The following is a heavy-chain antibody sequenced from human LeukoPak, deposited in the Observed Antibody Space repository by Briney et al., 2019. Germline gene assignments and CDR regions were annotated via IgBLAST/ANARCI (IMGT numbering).Heavy chain of an antibody. CDR3: ARVNGEYYFDY. CDR2: IYSSGST. J-gene: IGHJ4*02. CDR1: GFTVSSNY. Sequence: GGSLRLSCAASGFTVSSNYMSWVRQAPGKGLEWVSVIYSSGSTYYADSVKGRFTISRDNSKNTLYLQMNSLRAEDTAVYYCARVNGEYYFDYWGQGTLVTVSS. V-gene: IGHV3-66*01.